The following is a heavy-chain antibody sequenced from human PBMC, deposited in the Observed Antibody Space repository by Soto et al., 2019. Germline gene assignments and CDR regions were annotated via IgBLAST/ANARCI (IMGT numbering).Heavy chain of an antibody. J-gene: IGHJ4*02. Sequence: SETLSLTCTVSGGSISSSSYYWGWIRQPPGKGLEWIGSIYYSGSTYYNPSLKSRVTISVDTSKNQFSLKLSSVTAADTAVYYCARRETHYCSGGSCYGGFDYWGQGTLVTVSS. V-gene: IGHV4-39*01. D-gene: IGHD2-15*01. CDR3: ARRETHYCSGGSCYGGFDY. CDR1: GGSISSSSYY. CDR2: IYYSGST.